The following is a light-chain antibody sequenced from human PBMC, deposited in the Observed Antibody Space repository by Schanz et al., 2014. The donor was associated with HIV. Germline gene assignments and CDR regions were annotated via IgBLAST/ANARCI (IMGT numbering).Light chain of an antibody. CDR1: QGIRND. V-gene: IGKV1-6*01. Sequence: AIQMTQSPSSLSASVGDRVTITCRASQGIRNDLGWYQQKPGKAPKLLIYAASSLHSGVPSRFSGSGSGTSFTLTITSLQPDDFATYYCQQCVTYPYTFGQGTKLDIK. CDR2: AAS. CDR3: QQCVTYPYT. J-gene: IGKJ2*01.